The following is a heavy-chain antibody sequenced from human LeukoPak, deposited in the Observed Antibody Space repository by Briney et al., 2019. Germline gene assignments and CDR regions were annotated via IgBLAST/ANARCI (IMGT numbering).Heavy chain of an antibody. D-gene: IGHD3-9*01. J-gene: IGHJ4*02. CDR2: INPNSGGT. V-gene: IGHV1-2*02. Sequence: ASVKVSCKASGYTFTDYYIHWVRQAPGQGLEWMGWINPNSGGTNYAQKFQGRVTMTRDTSISTAYMELSRLRSDDTAVYYCAREPFSSAVPRDFDHYYFDYWGQGTLVTVSS. CDR1: GYTFTDYY. CDR3: AREPFSSAVPRDFDHYYFDY.